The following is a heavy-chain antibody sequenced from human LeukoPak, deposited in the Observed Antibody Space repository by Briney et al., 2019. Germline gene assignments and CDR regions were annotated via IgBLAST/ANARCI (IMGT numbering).Heavy chain of an antibody. CDR2: INHSGST. CDR1: GGSFSGYY. J-gene: IGHJ3*02. D-gene: IGHD2-15*01. Sequence: SETLSLTCAVYGGSFSGYYWSWIRQPPGKGLEWIGEINHSGSTDYNASLKSRVTISVDTSKNQFSLKLSSVTAADTAVYYCAREEDCSGGICYLGNAFDIWGQGTMVTVSS. CDR3: AREEDCSGGICYLGNAFDI. V-gene: IGHV4-34*01.